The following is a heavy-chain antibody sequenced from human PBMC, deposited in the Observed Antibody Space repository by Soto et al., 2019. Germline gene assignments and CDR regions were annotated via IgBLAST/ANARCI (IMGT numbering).Heavy chain of an antibody. CDR3: ARAGVWFGQRGYFDY. CDR2: IWYDGSQT. Sequence: QVQLVESGGGVVQPGGSLRFSCAASGFTFSSHGMHWVRQAPGKGLEWVAVIWYDGSQTYYADSVKGRFTISRDNSQNPLYVQMNSLRAEDTAVYYCARAGVWFGQRGYFDYWGQGTLLTVSS. V-gene: IGHV3-33*01. CDR1: GFTFSSHG. J-gene: IGHJ4*02. D-gene: IGHD3-10*01.